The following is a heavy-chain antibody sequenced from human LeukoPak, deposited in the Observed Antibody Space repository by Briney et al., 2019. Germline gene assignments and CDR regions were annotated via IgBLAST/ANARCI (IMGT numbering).Heavy chain of an antibody. CDR2: IYHSGST. V-gene: IGHV4-30-2*01. CDR1: GGSISSGGYS. Sequence: PSQTLSLTCAVSGGSISSGGYSWSWIRQPPGKGLEWIGYIYHSGSTYYNPSLKSRVTISVDRSKNQFSLKLSSVTAADTAVYYCARENYDILTGYKAPRAFDIWGQGTMVTASS. CDR3: ARENYDILTGYKAPRAFDI. D-gene: IGHD3-9*01. J-gene: IGHJ3*02.